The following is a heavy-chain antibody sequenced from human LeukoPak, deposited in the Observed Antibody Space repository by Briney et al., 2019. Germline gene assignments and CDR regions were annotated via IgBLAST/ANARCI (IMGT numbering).Heavy chain of an antibody. D-gene: IGHD3-16*02. CDR2: IIPILGIA. CDR1: GGTFSSYA. V-gene: IGHV1-69*04. J-gene: IGHJ4*02. Sequence: ASVKVSCKASGGTFSSYAISWARQAPGQGLEWMGRIIPILGIANYAQKFQGRVTITADKSTSTAYMELSSLRSEDTAVYYCARGTGTGYDYVWGSYRYKGTFDYWGQGTLVTVSS. CDR3: ARGTGTGYDYVWGSYRYKGTFDY.